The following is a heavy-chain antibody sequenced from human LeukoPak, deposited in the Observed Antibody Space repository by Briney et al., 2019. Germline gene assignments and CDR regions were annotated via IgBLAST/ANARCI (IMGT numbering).Heavy chain of an antibody. Sequence: PGGSLRLSCAASGFTFDDYAMHWVRQAPGKGLEWVSGISWNSGSIGYADSVKGRFTISRDNSKNTLYLQMNSLRAEDTAVYYCARDFEQLWLGGPMDVWGQGTTVTVSS. CDR2: ISWNSGSI. CDR1: GFTFDDYA. CDR3: ARDFEQLWLGGPMDV. J-gene: IGHJ6*02. V-gene: IGHV3-9*01. D-gene: IGHD5-18*01.